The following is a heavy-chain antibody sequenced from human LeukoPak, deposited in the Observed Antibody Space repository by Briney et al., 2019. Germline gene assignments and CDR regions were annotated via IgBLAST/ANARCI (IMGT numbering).Heavy chain of an antibody. V-gene: IGHV3-21*01. CDR2: ISSSSTYI. D-gene: IGHD4-17*01. J-gene: IGHJ4*02. CDR1: GFTFSDYE. Sequence: PGGSLRLSCAASGFTFSDYEMNWVRQAPGKGLEWVSSISSSSTYIYYADSLKGRFTISRDNAKNSLYLQMSSLRAEDTAVYYCARDKYGDYVIDYWGQGTLVTVSS. CDR3: ARDKYGDYVIDY.